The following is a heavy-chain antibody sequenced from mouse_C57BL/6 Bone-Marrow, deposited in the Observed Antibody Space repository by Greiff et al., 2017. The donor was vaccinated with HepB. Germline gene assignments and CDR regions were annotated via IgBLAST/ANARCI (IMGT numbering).Heavy chain of an antibody. CDR2: IRSKSNNYAT. D-gene: IGHD2-4*01. V-gene: IGHV10-1*01. Sequence: EVQLQESGGGLVQPKGSLKLSCAASGFSFNTYAMNWVRQAPGKGLEWVARIRSKSNNYATYYADSVKDRFTISRDDSESMLYLQMNNLKTEDTAMYYCVRYDSRYFDVWGTGTTVTVSS. CDR3: VRYDSRYFDV. J-gene: IGHJ1*03. CDR1: GFSFNTYA.